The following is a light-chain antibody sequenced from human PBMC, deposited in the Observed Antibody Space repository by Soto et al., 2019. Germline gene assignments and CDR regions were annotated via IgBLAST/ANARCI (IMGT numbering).Light chain of an antibody. Sequence: QSALTQPPSASGSPGQSVTISCTGTSSDVGGYNYVSWYQQHPGKVPKLMIYEVTKRPSGVPDRFSGSKSGNTASLTVSGLQAEDEADYYCNSYSGPKTFVFGTGTKLTVL. CDR1: SSDVGGYNY. CDR3: NSYSGPKTFV. V-gene: IGLV2-8*01. J-gene: IGLJ1*01. CDR2: EVT.